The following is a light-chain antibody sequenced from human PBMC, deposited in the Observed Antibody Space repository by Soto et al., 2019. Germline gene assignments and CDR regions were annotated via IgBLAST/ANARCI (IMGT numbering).Light chain of an antibody. CDR3: ISSTSAGTRV. Sequence: QSVLTQPASVSGSPGQSITISCTGTSSDVGDYNYVSWYQQHPGKAPKLMIYEVNNRPSGVSNRFSGSKSGNTASLTISGLQAEDEADYYCISSTSAGTRVFGGGTKLPVL. J-gene: IGLJ3*02. CDR2: EVN. CDR1: SSDVGDYNY. V-gene: IGLV2-14*01.